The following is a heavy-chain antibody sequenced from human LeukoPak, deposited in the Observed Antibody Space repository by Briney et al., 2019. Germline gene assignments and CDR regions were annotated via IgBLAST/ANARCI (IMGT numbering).Heavy chain of an antibody. CDR3: ARARTDVWGSYRAANYYYYMDV. Sequence: ASVKVSCKASGYTFTSYGISWVRQAPGQGLEWMGWISAYNGNTNYAQKLQGRVTMTTDTSTSTAYMELRSLRSDDTAVYYCARARTDVWGSYRAANYYYYMDVWGKGTTVTVSS. D-gene: IGHD3-16*02. CDR1: GYTFTSYG. V-gene: IGHV1-18*01. J-gene: IGHJ6*03. CDR2: ISAYNGNT.